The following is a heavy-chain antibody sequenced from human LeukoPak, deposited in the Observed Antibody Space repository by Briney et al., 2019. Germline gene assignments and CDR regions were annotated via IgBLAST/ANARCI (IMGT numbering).Heavy chain of an antibody. V-gene: IGHV3-30*04. D-gene: IGHD2-2*02. J-gene: IGHJ4*02. CDR2: MSFDVNNK. Sequence: PGGSLRLSCATSGFTFSSYAFHWVRQAPGKGLEWVATMSFDVNNKYYADSVRGRFTISRDNSKNTLYLQMSSLRAEDTAVYSCARGYCTSSSCYNDYWGQGTLSPSPQ. CDR3: ARGYCTSSSCYNDY. CDR1: GFTFSSYA.